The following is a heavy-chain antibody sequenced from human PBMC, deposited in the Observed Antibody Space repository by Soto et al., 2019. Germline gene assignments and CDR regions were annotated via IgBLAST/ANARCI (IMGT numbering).Heavy chain of an antibody. CDR3: ARGGQKGRADAFDI. CDR1: GGTFSSYA. V-gene: IGHV1-69*01. J-gene: IGHJ3*02. Sequence: QVQLVQSGAEVKKPGSSVKVSCKASGGTFSSYAISWVRQAPGQGLEWMGGIIPIFGTANYAQKFQGRVTIPADESTSTAYMELSSLRSEDTDVYYCARGGQKGRADAFDIWGQGTMVTVSS. CDR2: IIPIFGTA.